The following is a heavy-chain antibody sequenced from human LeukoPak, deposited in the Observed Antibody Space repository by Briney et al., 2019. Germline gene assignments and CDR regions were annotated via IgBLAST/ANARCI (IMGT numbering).Heavy chain of an antibody. J-gene: IGHJ3*02. V-gene: IGHV3-30*04. CDR3: ARDPDQLLLRASDDAFDI. D-gene: IGHD2-2*01. Sequence: GGSLRLSCAASGFTFSSYAMHWVRQAPGKGLEWVAVISYDGSNKYYADSVKGRFTISRDNSKNTLYLQMNSLRAEDTAVYYCARDPDQLLLRASDDAFDIWGQGTMVTVSS. CDR1: GFTFSSYA. CDR2: ISYDGSNK.